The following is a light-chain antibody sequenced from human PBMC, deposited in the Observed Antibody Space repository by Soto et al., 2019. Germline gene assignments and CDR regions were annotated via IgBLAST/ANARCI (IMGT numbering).Light chain of an antibody. Sequence: EMVMTQSPATLSVSPGERATLSCRASQSVSSNLAWYQQKLGQVPRLLIYGASPRSTGVPARFSGSGSGTEFTLTSSSLHAEDWEVYYFLLYNNWPPYTFGQGNKLEIK. CDR1: QSVSSN. CDR3: LLYNNWPPYT. J-gene: IGKJ2*01. CDR2: GAS. V-gene: IGKV3-15*01.